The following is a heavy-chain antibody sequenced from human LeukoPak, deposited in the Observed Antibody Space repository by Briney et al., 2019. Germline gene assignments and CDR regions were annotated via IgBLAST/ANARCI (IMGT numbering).Heavy chain of an antibody. CDR2: IYYSGDT. CDR1: GGSISSGGYY. CDR3: ARHWSFADTDDY. D-gene: IGHD5-18*01. Sequence: SQTLSPTCTVSGGSISSGGYYWSWIRQPPGKGLEWIGYIYYSGDTYYNPSLPSLKSRVTISVDRSRNQFSLKLNSVTAADTAVYYCARHWSFADTDDYWGQGLLVTVSS. V-gene: IGHV4-30-2*01. J-gene: IGHJ4*02.